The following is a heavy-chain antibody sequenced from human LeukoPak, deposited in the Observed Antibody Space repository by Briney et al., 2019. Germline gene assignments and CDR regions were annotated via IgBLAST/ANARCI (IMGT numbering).Heavy chain of an antibody. Sequence: AGGSLRLSCAVSGFTFSDYYISCIRQAPGKGLEWVSYISSSSYTNYADSVKGRFTISRDNAKNSLYLQMNSLRAEDTAVYYCARVTGSPDYWGQGTLVTVSS. J-gene: IGHJ4*02. V-gene: IGHV3-11*05. CDR2: ISSSSYT. D-gene: IGHD3-10*01. CDR1: GFTFSDYY. CDR3: ARVTGSPDY.